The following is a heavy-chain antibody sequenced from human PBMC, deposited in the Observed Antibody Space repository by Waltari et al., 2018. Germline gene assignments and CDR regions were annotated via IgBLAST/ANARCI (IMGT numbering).Heavy chain of an antibody. V-gene: IGHV4-61*02. Sequence: QVQLQESGPGLVKPSQTLSLTCTVSGGSISSGSYYWSWIRQPAGKGLEWIGRIYTSGTTNYTPSLKSRVTISVDTSKNQFSLRLSSVTAADTAVYYCARDGFNWFDPWGQGTLVTVSS. J-gene: IGHJ5*02. CDR2: IYTSGTT. CDR1: GGSISSGSYY. D-gene: IGHD6-25*01. CDR3: ARDGFNWFDP.